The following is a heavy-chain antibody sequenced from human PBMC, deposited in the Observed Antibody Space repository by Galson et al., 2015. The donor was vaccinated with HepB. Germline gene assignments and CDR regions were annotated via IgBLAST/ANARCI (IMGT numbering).Heavy chain of an antibody. CDR2: ITPDGNNK. Sequence: SLRLSCAASGVTFSNAGMHWVRQAPGKGLEWVASITPDGNNKLYVDSVKGRFTISRDNSRNTRFLQMNSLTGEDTAVYYCAKGPSSNTLLHGAWFDTGAQGTMVTVSS. J-gene: IGHJ5*02. CDR3: AKGPSSNTLLHGAWFDT. CDR1: GVTFSNAG. V-gene: IGHV3-30*02. D-gene: IGHD4-11*01.